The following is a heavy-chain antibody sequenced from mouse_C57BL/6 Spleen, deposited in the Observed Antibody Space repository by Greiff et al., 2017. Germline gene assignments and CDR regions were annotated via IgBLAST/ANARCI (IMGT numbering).Heavy chain of an antibody. J-gene: IGHJ2*01. Sequence: EVQLQQSGPGLVKPSQSLSLTCSVTGYSITSGYYWNWIRQFPGNKLEWMGYISYDGSNNYNPSLKNRISITRDTSKNQFFLKLNSVTTEDTATYSCARDLYSNFFFDYWGQGTTLTVSS. V-gene: IGHV3-6*01. CDR1: GYSITSGYY. CDR2: ISYDGSN. D-gene: IGHD2-5*01. CDR3: ARDLYSNFFFDY.